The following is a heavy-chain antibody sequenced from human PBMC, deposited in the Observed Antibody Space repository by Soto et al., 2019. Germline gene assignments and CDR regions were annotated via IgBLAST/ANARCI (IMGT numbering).Heavy chain of an antibody. CDR3: AIDPRRGNVAL. D-gene: IGHD3-10*01. V-gene: IGHV3-53*01. CDR2: IYSGGST. J-gene: IGHJ4*02. Sequence: EVQLVESGGGLIQPGGSLRLSCAASGFTVSSNYMSWVRQAPGKGLEWVSVIYSGGSTYYADSVKGRFTISKDNSKNTRYLQMISLRSEDTDVYYWAIDPRRGNVALCGQGTLVTVST. CDR1: GFTVSSNY.